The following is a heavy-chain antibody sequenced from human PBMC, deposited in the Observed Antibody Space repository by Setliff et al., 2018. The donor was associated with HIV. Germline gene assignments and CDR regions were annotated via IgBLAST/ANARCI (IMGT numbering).Heavy chain of an antibody. D-gene: IGHD6-13*01. CDR1: GFTFSRYS. Sequence: GGSLRLSCAASGFTFSRYSMTWVRQAPGKGLECVSVIYSGAATYYADSVKGRITISRDNSKDTLYLQPNSLRPEDTAVYYCARLSISATSHYYYYMDVWGKGTTVTVSS. V-gene: IGHV3-66*02. CDR2: IYSGAAT. CDR3: ARLSISATSHYYYYMDV. J-gene: IGHJ6*03.